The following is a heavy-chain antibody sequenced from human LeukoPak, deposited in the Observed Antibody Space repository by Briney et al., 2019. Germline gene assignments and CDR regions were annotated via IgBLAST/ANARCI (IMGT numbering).Heavy chain of an antibody. Sequence: GGSLRLSCAASGFTFSSYSMNWVRQAPGKGLEWVSSISSSSSYIYYADSVKGRFTISRDNAKNSLYLQMNSLRAEDTAVYYCARDAAVAGIGYYYYYYMDVWGKGTTVTVSS. CDR2: ISSSSSYI. J-gene: IGHJ6*03. D-gene: IGHD6-19*01. V-gene: IGHV3-21*01. CDR3: ARDAAVAGIGYYYYYYMDV. CDR1: GFTFSSYS.